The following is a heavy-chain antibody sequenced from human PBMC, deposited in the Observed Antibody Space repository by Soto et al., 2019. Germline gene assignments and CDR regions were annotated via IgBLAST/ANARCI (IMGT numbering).Heavy chain of an antibody. CDR3: ARGDCVGGSCYSLAGSFYYYMDA. Sequence: EVQLVESGGGLVQPGGSLRLSCAASGFTFSNYWMYWVRQAPGKGLEWVSRINSDGSVSTYADSVKGRLTISRDNVKNTLYLQMDSLRAEDTAVYYRARGDCVGGSCYSLAGSFYYYMDAWGKGTTVTV. J-gene: IGHJ6*03. CDR1: GFTFSNYW. V-gene: IGHV3-74*03. CDR2: INSDGSVS. D-gene: IGHD2-15*01.